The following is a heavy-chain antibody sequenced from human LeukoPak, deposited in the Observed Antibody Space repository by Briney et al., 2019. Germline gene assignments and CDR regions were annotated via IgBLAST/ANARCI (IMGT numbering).Heavy chain of an antibody. Sequence: PSQTLSLTCTVSGGSISSGDYYWSWIRQPPGKGLEWIGYIYYSGSTYYNPSLKSRVTISVDTSKNQFSLKLSSVTAADTAVYYCARDSSTSCSANYCYYYGMDVWGQGTTVTVSS. V-gene: IGHV4-30-4*01. CDR2: IYYSGST. CDR3: ARDSSTSCSANYCYYYGMDV. CDR1: GGSISSGDYY. D-gene: IGHD2-2*01. J-gene: IGHJ6*02.